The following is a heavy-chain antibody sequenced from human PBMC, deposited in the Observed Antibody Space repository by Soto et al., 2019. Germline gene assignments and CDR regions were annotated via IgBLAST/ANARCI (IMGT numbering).Heavy chain of an antibody. J-gene: IGHJ4*02. CDR2: ISSANSYI. CDR3: ARGVGIDY. Sequence: GGSLRLSCSASGFTFNTYTMNWVRQAPGKGLEWVSSISSANSYIYYADSVKGRFTISRDNAENSLYLQMGSLRAEDTAVYYCARGVGIDYWGQGTLVTVSS. V-gene: IGHV3-21*01. CDR1: GFTFNTYT. D-gene: IGHD7-27*01.